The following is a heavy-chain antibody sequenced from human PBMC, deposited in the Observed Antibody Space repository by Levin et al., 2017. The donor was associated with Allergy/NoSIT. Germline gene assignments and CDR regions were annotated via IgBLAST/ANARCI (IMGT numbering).Heavy chain of an antibody. V-gene: IGHV4-39*07. CDR2: IYYSGST. D-gene: IGHD2-15*01. J-gene: IGHJ6*02. CDR3: ARVGCSGGSCSSASRPYYGMDV. CDR1: GGSIFTSSYY. Sequence: SETLSLTCTVPGGSIFTSSYYWGWIRQPPGKGLEWIGSIYYSGSTYSNPSLKSRVTISLDTSKNQFSLKLISVTAADTAVYYCARVGCSGGSCSSASRPYYGMDVWGQGTTVIVSS.